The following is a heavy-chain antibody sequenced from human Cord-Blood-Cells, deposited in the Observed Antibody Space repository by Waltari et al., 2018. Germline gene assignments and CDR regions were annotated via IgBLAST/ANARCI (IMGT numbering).Heavy chain of an antibody. V-gene: IGHV1-24*01. CDR2: FDPEDGET. CDR1: GYTLTELS. Sequence: QVQLVQSGAEVKKPGASVKVSCKVSGYTLTELSMHWVRQAPGKGHEWMGGFDPEDGETIYAQKFQGRVTMTEDTSTDTAYMELSSLRSEDTAVYYCATDARPIGGSYYKFAVDIRGQGTMVTGSS. D-gene: IGHD1-26*01. J-gene: IGHJ3*02. CDR3: ATDARPIGGSYYKFAVDI.